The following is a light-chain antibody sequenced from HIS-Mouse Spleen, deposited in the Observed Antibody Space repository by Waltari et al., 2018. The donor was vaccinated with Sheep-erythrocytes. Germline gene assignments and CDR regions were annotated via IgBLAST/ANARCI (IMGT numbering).Light chain of an antibody. J-gene: IGLJ3*02. CDR3: CSYAGSSTPWV. V-gene: IGLV2-23*01. CDR2: EGS. Sequence: QSALTQPASVSGSPGQSITISCTGTSSDVGRYNLVSWYQQHPGQAPTLMISEGSKRPSVVSTLLSRSKSGNTSSLTISGLQAEDEADYYCCSYAGSSTPWVFGGGTKLTVL. CDR1: SSDVGRYNL.